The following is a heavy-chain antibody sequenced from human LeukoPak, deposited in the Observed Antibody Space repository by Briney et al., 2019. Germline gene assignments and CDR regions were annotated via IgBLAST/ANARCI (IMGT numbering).Heavy chain of an antibody. V-gene: IGHV1-18*01. J-gene: IGHJ4*02. CDR2: ISVYNNNT. CDR3: ARDRVITRNYYDSSGYPI. Sequence: ASVKVSCKASGYTFTNYGVTWVRQAPGQGLEWMGWISVYNNNTKYAQKVQDRVTMTTDTSTSTAYMELRSLRSDDTAVYYCARDRVITRNYYDSSGYPIWGQGTLVTVSS. D-gene: IGHD3-22*01. CDR1: GYTFTNYG.